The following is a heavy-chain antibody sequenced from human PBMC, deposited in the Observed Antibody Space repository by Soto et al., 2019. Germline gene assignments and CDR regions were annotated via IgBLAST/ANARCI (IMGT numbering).Heavy chain of an antibody. J-gene: IGHJ6*02. CDR2: FYHSGST. V-gene: IGHV4-30-2*01. CDR3: ARAVVFGYGMDV. Sequence: TLSVPCAVSGGSISSGGYSWSCIRQPPGKGLEWIGYFYHSGSTYYNPSLKSRVTISVDRSKNQFSLKLSSVTAADTAVYYCARAVVFGYGMDVWGQGTTVTVS. D-gene: IGHD2-2*01. CDR1: GGSISSGGYS.